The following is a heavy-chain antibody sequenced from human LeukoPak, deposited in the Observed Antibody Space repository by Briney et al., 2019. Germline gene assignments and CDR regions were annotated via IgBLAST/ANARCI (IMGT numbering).Heavy chain of an antibody. J-gene: IGHJ4*02. CDR3: AKDRGDYGDFFDY. V-gene: IGHV3-23*01. CDR2: ISGSGDST. CDR1: GFTFSSYA. D-gene: IGHD4-17*01. Sequence: PGGSLRLSCAASGFTFSSYAMSWVRQAPGKGLEWVSAISGSGDSTYYEDSVKGRFTISRDNSKNTLYLRMNSLRAEDTAVYHCAKDRGDYGDFFDYWGQGTLVTVSS.